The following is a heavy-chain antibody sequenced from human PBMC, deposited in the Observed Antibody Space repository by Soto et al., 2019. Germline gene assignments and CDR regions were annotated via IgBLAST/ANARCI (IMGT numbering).Heavy chain of an antibody. CDR1: GFTFSSYA. J-gene: IGHJ6*02. CDR3: AKGRRKHIVVVTAIPGNGMDV. V-gene: IGHV3-23*01. Sequence: PGGSLRLSCAASGFTFSSYAMSWVRQAPGKGLEWVSAISGSGGSTYYADSVKGRFTISRDNSKNTLYLQMNSLRAEDTAVYYCAKGRRKHIVVVTAIPGNGMDVWGQGTTVTVSS. CDR2: ISGSGGST. D-gene: IGHD2-21*02.